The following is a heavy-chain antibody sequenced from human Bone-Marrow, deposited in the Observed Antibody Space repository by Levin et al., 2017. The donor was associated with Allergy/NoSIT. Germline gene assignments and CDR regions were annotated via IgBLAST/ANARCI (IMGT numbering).Heavy chain of an antibody. Sequence: KISCKASGGTFSSYAISWVRQAPGQGLEWMGGIIPIFGTANYAQKFQGRVTITADESTSTAYMELSSLRSEDTAVYYCARTGRYYYYMDVWGKGTTVTVSS. J-gene: IGHJ6*03. D-gene: IGHD3-10*01. CDR3: ARTGRYYYYMDV. CDR2: IIPIFGTA. V-gene: IGHV1-69*01. CDR1: GGTFSSYA.